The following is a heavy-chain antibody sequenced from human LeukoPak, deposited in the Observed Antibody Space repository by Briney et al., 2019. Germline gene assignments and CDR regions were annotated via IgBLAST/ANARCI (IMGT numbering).Heavy chain of an antibody. V-gene: IGHV3-23*01. CDR3: AQQVGYCSSGSCYFTY. CDR1: GFTFSNNA. D-gene: IGHD2-15*01. CDR2: IRGSGGST. J-gene: IGHJ1*01. Sequence: GGSLRLSCAASGFTFSNNAMSWVRQAPGKGLEWVSSIRGSGGSTYYADSVKGRFTISRDKSKNTLSLQMNSLRAEDTAVYYCAQQVGYCSSGSCYFTYWGQGTLVTVSS.